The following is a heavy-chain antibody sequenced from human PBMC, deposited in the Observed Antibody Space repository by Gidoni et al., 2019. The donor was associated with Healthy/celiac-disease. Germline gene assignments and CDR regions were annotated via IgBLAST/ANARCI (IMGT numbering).Heavy chain of an antibody. J-gene: IGHJ4*02. D-gene: IGHD6-19*01. Sequence: QVQLVESGGGVVQPGRSLRLSCAASGFTFSSYAMPWVRQAPGKGLEWVAVISYDGSNKYYADSVKGRFTISRDNSKNTLYLQMNSLRAEDTAVYYCARVIAVAGADYWGQGTLVTVSS. V-gene: IGHV3-30-3*01. CDR1: GFTFSSYA. CDR3: ARVIAVAGADY. CDR2: ISYDGSNK.